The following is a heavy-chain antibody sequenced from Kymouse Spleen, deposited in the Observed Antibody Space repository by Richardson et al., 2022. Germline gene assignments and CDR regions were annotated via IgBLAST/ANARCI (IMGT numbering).Heavy chain of an antibody. J-gene: IGHJ4*02. D-gene: IGHD6-13*01. CDR1: GFTFSSYG. CDR3: ARVSGYSSSWYDYFDY. V-gene: IGHV3-33*01. Sequence: QVQLVESGGGVVQPGRSLRLSCAASGFTFSSYGMHWVRQAPGKGLEWVAVIWYDGSNKYYADSVKGRFTISRDNSKNTLYLQMNSLRAEDTAVYYCARVSGYSSSWYDYFDYWGQGTLVTVSS. CDR2: IWYDGSNK.